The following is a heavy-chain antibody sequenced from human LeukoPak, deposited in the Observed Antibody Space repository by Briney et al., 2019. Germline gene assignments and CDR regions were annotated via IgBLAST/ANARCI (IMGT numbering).Heavy chain of an antibody. Sequence: GGSLRLSCAASGFTFSSYAMSWVRQAPGKGLEWVSAISGSGGDTSYAGSVKGRFTISRDNSKNTLYLQMNSLRADDTAVYYCAKDPMGIGPAFDIWGQGTMVTVSS. V-gene: IGHV3-23*01. J-gene: IGHJ3*02. CDR1: GFTFSSYA. D-gene: IGHD7-27*01. CDR2: ISGSGGDT. CDR3: AKDPMGIGPAFDI.